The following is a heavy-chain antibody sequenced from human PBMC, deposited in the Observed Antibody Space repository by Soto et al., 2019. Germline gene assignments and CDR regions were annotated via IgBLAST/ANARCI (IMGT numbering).Heavy chain of an antibody. CDR1: GFTFSSYA. V-gene: IGHV3-23*01. Sequence: GSLRLSCAASGFTFSSYAMSWVRQAPGKGLEWVSGISGSGLSTNYADSVKGRFTISRDNTKNTLHLQMSSLRAEDTALYYCAREDSGWYGEFFQHWGQGTLVTVSS. J-gene: IGHJ1*01. CDR2: ISGSGLST. D-gene: IGHD6-19*01. CDR3: AREDSGWYGEFFQH.